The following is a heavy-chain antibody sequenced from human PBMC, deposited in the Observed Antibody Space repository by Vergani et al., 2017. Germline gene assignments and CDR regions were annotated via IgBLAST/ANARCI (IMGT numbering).Heavy chain of an antibody. CDR2: ISGSGGST. CDR1: GFTFSSYA. Sequence: VQLVESGGGLVKPGGSLRLSCAASGFTFSSYAMSWVRQAPGKGLEWVSAISGSGGSTYYADSVKGRFTISRDNSKNTLYLQMNSLRAEEPAVYYCAKDRGYSYGYVTDYWGQGTLVTVSS. J-gene: IGHJ4*02. CDR3: AKDRGYSYGYVTDY. D-gene: IGHD5-18*01. V-gene: IGHV3-23*04.